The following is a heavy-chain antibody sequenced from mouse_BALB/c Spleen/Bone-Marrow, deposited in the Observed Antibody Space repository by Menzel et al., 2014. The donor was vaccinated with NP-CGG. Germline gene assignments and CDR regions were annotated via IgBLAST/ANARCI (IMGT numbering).Heavy chain of an antibody. V-gene: IGHV14-3*02. Sequence: EVQLVESGAELVKPGDSVKLTCTASGFYIKDTYMHWVKQRPEQGLEWIGRIDPANGNTKYDPKIQGKGTIKENTSSNSAYLQFSSLTAEDTAVYYSARSRDYGSSYDAMDYWGQGTSVTVSS. CDR2: IDPANGNT. J-gene: IGHJ4*01. CDR1: GFYIKDTY. CDR3: ARSRDYGSSYDAMDY. D-gene: IGHD1-1*01.